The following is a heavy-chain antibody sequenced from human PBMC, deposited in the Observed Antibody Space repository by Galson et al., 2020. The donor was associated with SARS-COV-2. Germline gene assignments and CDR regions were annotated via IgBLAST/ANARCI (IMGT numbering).Heavy chain of an antibody. Sequence: GGSLRLSCAASGFTSSSYDMHWVRQPTGKRLEWVSAIDTAAYTYYTDSVKGRFTISRENAKKSLYLQMNSLRAEDTAVYYCAKIAATWDSFDILGQGTMVSGSS. V-gene: IGHV3-13*01. CDR2: IDTAAYT. D-gene: IGHD6-13*01. J-gene: IGHJ3*02. CDR1: GFTSSSYD. CDR3: AKIAATWDSFDI.